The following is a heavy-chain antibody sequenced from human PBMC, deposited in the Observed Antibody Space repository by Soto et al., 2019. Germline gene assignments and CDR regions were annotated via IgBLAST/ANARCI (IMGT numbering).Heavy chain of an antibody. V-gene: IGHV4-39*01. J-gene: IGHJ4*02. D-gene: IGHD6-13*01. Sequence: SETLSLTCTVSGGSLGSSGYYWGWIRQSPGKGLEWIGDIYYSGNTFYNPSLKSRVTISVDTSKNQIYLHLSAVTAADTAIFYCASIAAPGTTHFDFWGQGTLVTVSS. CDR2: IYYSGNT. CDR1: GGSLGSSGYY. CDR3: ASIAAPGTTHFDF.